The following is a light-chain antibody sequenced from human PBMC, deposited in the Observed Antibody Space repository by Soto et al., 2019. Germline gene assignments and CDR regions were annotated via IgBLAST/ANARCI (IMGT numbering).Light chain of an antibody. V-gene: IGKV3-15*01. CDR1: QSVSSN. Sequence: EIVMTQSPATLSVSPGERATLSCRASQSVSSNLAWYKQKPGQAPRLLIYGASTRASGIPARFSGSGSGTEFTLTISSLQCEDFAVYYCQQYNNWGTFGQGTKVEIK. J-gene: IGKJ1*01. CDR2: GAS. CDR3: QQYNNWGT.